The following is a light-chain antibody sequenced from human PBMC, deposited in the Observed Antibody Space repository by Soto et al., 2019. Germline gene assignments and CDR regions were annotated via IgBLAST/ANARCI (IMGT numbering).Light chain of an antibody. CDR3: SSYTGSASWV. V-gene: IGLV2-14*01. CDR1: RSDVGGYNY. Sequence: QSALTQPASVSGSPGQSITISCTGTRSDVGGYNYVSWYQQPPGKAPKLMIYEVNNRPSGVSNRFSGSKSGNTASLSISGLQAEDEADYYCSSYTGSASWVFGGGTKLTVL. J-gene: IGLJ3*02. CDR2: EVN.